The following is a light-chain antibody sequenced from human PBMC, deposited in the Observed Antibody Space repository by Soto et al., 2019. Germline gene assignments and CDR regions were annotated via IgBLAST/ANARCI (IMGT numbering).Light chain of an antibody. Sequence: QSVLTQPPSVSGAPGQRVTISCTGSSSNIGAGYDVHWYQQLPGTAPKLLIYGNTNRPSGVPDRFSGSKSVTSASLAITGLQAEDEADYYCQSYDSSLSGYVFRTGTKLTVI. CDR3: QSYDSSLSGYV. J-gene: IGLJ1*01. CDR1: SSNIGAGYD. CDR2: GNT. V-gene: IGLV1-40*01.